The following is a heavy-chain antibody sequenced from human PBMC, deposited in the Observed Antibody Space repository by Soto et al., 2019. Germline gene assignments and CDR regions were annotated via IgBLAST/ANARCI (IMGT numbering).Heavy chain of an antibody. CDR3: TTFLIAVAGTADY. D-gene: IGHD6-19*01. CDR1: GFTFSNAW. CDR2: IKSKTDGGTT. J-gene: IGHJ4*02. V-gene: IGHV3-15*01. Sequence: GGSLRLSCAASGFTFSNAWMSWVRQAPGKGLEWVGRIKSKTDGGTTDYAAPVKGRFTISRDDSKNTLYLQMNSLKTEDTAVYYCTTFLIAVAGTADYWGQGTLVTVSS.